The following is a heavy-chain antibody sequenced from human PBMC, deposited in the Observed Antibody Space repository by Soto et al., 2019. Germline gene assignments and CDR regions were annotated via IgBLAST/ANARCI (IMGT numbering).Heavy chain of an antibody. CDR1: GFTFSSYA. D-gene: IGHD3-22*01. V-gene: IGHV3-23*01. J-gene: IGHJ6*02. Sequence: PGGSLRLSCAASGFTFSSYAMSWVRQAPGKGLEWVSAISGSGGSTYYADSVKGRFTISRDNSKNTLYLQMNSLRAEDTAVYYCAKVIGLGSDYYDSSGSQDVWRPGTTFTVPS. CDR2: ISGSGGST. CDR3: AKVIGLGSDYYDSSGSQDV.